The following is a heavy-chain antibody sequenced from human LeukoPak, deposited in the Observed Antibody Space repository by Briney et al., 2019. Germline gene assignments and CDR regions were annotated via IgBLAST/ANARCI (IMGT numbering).Heavy chain of an antibody. Sequence: GRSLRLSCAASGFIFSNSAMHWVRQAPGKGLEWVAVIAYDESNKYYADSVKGRFTISRDNARNTLYLHMNSLRAEDTAVYYCARDGGSYSVYYYYEMDVWGQGTTVTVSS. CDR1: GFIFSNSA. J-gene: IGHJ6*02. CDR3: ARDGGSYSVYYYYEMDV. D-gene: IGHD1-26*01. CDR2: IAYDESNK. V-gene: IGHV3-30*14.